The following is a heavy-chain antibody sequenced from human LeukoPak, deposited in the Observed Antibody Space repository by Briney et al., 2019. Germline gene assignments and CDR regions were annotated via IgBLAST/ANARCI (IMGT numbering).Heavy chain of an antibody. V-gene: IGHV4-34*01. CDR3: ASQGIVVVPAAILAAGWFDP. J-gene: IGHJ5*02. D-gene: IGHD2-2*02. CDR2: INHSGST. Sequence: PSETQSLTCAVYGGSFSGYYWSWIRQPPGKGLEWSGEINHSGSTNYNPSLKSRVTISVDTSKNQFSLKLSSVTAADTAVYYCASQGIVVVPAAILAAGWFDPWGQGTLVTVSS. CDR1: GGSFSGYY.